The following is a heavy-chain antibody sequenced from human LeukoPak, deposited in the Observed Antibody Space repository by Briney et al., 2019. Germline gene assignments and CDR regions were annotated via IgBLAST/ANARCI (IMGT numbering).Heavy chain of an antibody. J-gene: IGHJ4*02. V-gene: IGHV3-23*01. Sequence: GGSLRLSCAASGFTFSNYAMSWVRQAPGKGLEWVSGISDSGGSTHYADSVKGRITTSRDNSKNTLYLQMNSLRAEDTAVYYCAKGDSSGYYIHFDYWGQGTLVTVSS. CDR1: GFTFSNYA. CDR2: ISDSGGST. D-gene: IGHD3-22*01. CDR3: AKGDSSGYYIHFDY.